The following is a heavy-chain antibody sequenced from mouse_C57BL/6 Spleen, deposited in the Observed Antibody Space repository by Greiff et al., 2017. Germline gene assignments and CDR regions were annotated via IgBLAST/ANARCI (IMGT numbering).Heavy chain of an antibody. D-gene: IGHD2-3*01. CDR2: INPNNGGT. V-gene: IGHV1-18*01. J-gene: IGHJ3*01. CDR3: ARKGGSMGWLLSFAY. CDR1: GYTFPDYN. Sequence: EVQLQQSGPELVKPGASVKIPCKASGYTFPDYNMDWVKQSHGKSLEWIGDINPNNGGTIYNQKFKGKATLTVDKSSSTAYMELRSLTSEDTAVYYCARKGGSMGWLLSFAYWGQGTLVTVSA.